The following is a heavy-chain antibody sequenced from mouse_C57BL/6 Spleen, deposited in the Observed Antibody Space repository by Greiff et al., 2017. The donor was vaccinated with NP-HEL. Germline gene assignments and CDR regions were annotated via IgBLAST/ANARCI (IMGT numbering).Heavy chain of an antibody. CDR1: GYAFSSSW. Sequence: QVQLQQSGPELVKPGASVKISCKASGYAFSSSWMNWVKQRPGKGLEWIGRIYPGDGDTNYNGKFKGKATLTADKSSSTAYMQLSSLTSEDSAVYFCARRDLGYAMDYWGQGTSVTVSS. D-gene: IGHD3-3*01. J-gene: IGHJ4*01. CDR2: IYPGDGDT. V-gene: IGHV1-82*01. CDR3: ARRDLGYAMDY.